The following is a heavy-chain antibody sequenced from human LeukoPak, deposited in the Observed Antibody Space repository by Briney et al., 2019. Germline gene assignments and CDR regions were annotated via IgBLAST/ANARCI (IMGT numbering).Heavy chain of an antibody. D-gene: IGHD3-22*01. CDR3: ARELVRDSSGYYRLRAFDI. CDR2: IFYLGST. V-gene: IGHV4-30-4*01. J-gene: IGHJ3*02. CDR1: GGSISSGNYY. Sequence: SETLSLTCTVSGGSISSGNYYWSWIRQPPGKGLEWIGYIFYLGSTYYNPSLKSRVTISVDTSKNQFSLKLSSVTAADTAVYYCARELVRDSSGYYRLRAFDIWGQGTMVTVSS.